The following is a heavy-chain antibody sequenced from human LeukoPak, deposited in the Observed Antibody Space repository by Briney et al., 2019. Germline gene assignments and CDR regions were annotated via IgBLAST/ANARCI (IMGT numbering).Heavy chain of an antibody. Sequence: GGSLRLSCAASGFTFSSYSMNWVRQAPGKGLEWVSSISSSSSYIYYADSVKGRFTISRDNAKNSLYLQMNSLRAEDTAVYYCASGRLDSSGYWHWGQGTLVTVSS. J-gene: IGHJ4*02. D-gene: IGHD3-22*01. CDR3: ASGRLDSSGYWH. CDR2: ISSSSSYI. CDR1: GFTFSSYS. V-gene: IGHV3-21*01.